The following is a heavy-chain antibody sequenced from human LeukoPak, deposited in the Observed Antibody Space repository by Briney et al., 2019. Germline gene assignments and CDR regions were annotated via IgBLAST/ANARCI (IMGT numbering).Heavy chain of an antibody. D-gene: IGHD3-10*01. Sequence: ASVKVSCKASGNTFTSYGITWVRQAPGQGLEWMGWISTYTGNTNYAQKLQGRVNMTTDKSTNTAYMELRSLRSDDTAVYYCARVNYGAGSYFGAFDIWGQGTMVTVSS. CDR1: GNTFTSYG. CDR3: ARVNYGAGSYFGAFDI. CDR2: ISTYTGNT. V-gene: IGHV1-18*01. J-gene: IGHJ3*02.